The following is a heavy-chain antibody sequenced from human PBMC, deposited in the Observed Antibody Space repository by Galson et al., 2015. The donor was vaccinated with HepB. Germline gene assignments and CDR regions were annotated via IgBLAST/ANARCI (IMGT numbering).Heavy chain of an antibody. D-gene: IGHD5-24*01. J-gene: IGHJ6*03. CDR2: ISSSGGST. Sequence: SLRPSCAASGFTFSSYAMSWVRQAPGKGLEWVSAISSSGGSTYYADSVKGRFTISRDNSKNTLYLQMNSLRAEDTAVYYCAKDSLDGYYYYYVDVWGKGTTVTVSS. CDR3: AKDSLDGYYYYYVDV. V-gene: IGHV3-23*01. CDR1: GFTFSSYA.